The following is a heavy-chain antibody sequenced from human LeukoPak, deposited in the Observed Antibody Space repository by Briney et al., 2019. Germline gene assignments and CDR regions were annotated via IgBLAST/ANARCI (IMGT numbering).Heavy chain of an antibody. J-gene: IGHJ4*02. CDR1: GFTFSSYG. D-gene: IGHD3-9*01. CDR3: AKDLGVRYFDWLIPGSDY. CDR2: ISYDGSNK. Sequence: PGGSLRLSCAASGFTFSSYGMHWVRQAPGEGLEWVAVISYDGSNKYYADSVKGRFTISRDNSKNTLYLQMHSLRAEDTAVYYCAKDLGVRYFDWLIPGSDYWGQGTLVTVSS. V-gene: IGHV3-30*18.